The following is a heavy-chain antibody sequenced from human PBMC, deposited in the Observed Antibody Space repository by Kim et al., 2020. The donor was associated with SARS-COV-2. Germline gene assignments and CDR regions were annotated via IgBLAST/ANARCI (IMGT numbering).Heavy chain of an antibody. Sequence: ADSVKGRFTISRDNAKNSLDVQMNSLRPEDSALYYCVKGASRSGSATFDYWGQGTLVAVSS. J-gene: IGHJ4*02. CDR3: VKGASRSGSATFDY. V-gene: IGHV3-9*01. D-gene: IGHD3-10*01.